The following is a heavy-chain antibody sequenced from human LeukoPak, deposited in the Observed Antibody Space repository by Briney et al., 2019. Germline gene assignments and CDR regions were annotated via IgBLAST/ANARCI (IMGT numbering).Heavy chain of an antibody. CDR2: IYYSGTT. J-gene: IGHJ6*03. V-gene: IGHV4-59*12. D-gene: IGHD2-2*01. CDR1: GGSLSGYY. Sequence: PSETLPLTCTVSGGSLSGYYWSWIRQPPGKGLEWIGYIYYSGTTNYNPSLKSRVTISVDTSKKQFSLKLSPVTAADTAAYYCTAGCSSTSCYWYYYTDVWGKGTTVTVSS. CDR3: TAGCSSTSCYWYYYTDV.